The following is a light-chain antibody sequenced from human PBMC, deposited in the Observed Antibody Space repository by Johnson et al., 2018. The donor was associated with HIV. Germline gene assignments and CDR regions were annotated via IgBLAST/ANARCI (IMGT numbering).Light chain of an antibody. CDR3: GTWDNSLSAHFV. J-gene: IGLJ1*01. V-gene: IGLV1-51*02. CDR1: SSNIGNNY. Sequence: QLVLTQPPSVSAAPGQKVTISCSGGSSNIGNNYVSWYQQLPRAAPKLLIYENSKRPSGIPDRFSGSKSGTSATLDITGLQTGDEADYYCGTWDNSLSAHFVFGSGT. CDR2: ENS.